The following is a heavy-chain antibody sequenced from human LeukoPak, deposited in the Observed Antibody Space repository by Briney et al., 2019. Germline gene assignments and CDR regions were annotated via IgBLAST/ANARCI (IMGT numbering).Heavy chain of an antibody. CDR3: ARWGGVGMDV. J-gene: IGHJ6*02. CDR2: ISPSGGST. D-gene: IGHD2-8*01. V-gene: IGHV1-46*01. Sequence: GASVKVSCKASGYTFTSYYMHWVRQAPGQGLEWMGIISPSGGSTSYAQKFQGRVIMTRDTSTSTVYMELSSLRSKDTAVYYCARWGGVGMDVWGQGTTLIVSS. CDR1: GYTFTSYY.